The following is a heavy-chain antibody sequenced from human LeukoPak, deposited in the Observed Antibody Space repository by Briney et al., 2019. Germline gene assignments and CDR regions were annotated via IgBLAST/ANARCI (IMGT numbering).Heavy chain of an antibody. CDR1: GGTFSSYA. J-gene: IGHJ4*02. D-gene: IGHD2-15*01. CDR2: IIPILGIA. Sequence: ASVKVSCKASGGTFSSYAISWVRQAPGQGLEWMGRIIPILGIANYAQKFQGRVTITADKSTSTAYMELSSLRSEDTAVYYCARGGLLPGSYYLDYWGQGTLVTVSS. CDR3: ARGGLLPGSYYLDY. V-gene: IGHV1-69*04.